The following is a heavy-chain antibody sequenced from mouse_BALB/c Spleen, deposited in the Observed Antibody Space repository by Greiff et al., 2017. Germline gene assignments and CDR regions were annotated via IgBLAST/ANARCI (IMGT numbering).Heavy chain of an antibody. Sequence: EVQRVESGGGLVKPGGSLKLSCAASGFAFSSYDMSWVRQTPEKRLEWVAYISSGGGSTYYPDTVKGRFTISRDNAKNTLYLQMSSLKSEDTAMYYCASYDYAPSYWGQGTLVTVSA. J-gene: IGHJ3*01. D-gene: IGHD2-4*01. CDR3: ASYDYAPSY. CDR1: GFAFSSYD. V-gene: IGHV5-12-1*01. CDR2: ISSGGGST.